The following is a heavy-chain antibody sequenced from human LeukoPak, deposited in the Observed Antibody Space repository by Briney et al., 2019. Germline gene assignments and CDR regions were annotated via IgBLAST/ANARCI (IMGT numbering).Heavy chain of an antibody. CDR2: IYTSGST. D-gene: IGHD6-13*01. Sequence: SETLSLTCTVSGGSLSSYYWSWIGQPAGKGLEWIGRIYTSGSTNYNPSLKSRVTMSVDTSKNQFSLKLSSVTAADTAVYYCARTEQLDPYYYYGMDVWGQGTTVTVSS. CDR1: GGSLSSYY. J-gene: IGHJ6*02. CDR3: ARTEQLDPYYYYGMDV. V-gene: IGHV4-4*07.